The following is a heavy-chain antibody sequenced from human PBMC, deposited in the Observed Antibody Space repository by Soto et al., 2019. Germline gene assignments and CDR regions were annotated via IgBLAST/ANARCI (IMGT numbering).Heavy chain of an antibody. J-gene: IGHJ6*02. CDR1: GGSINVGDNH. V-gene: IGHV4-30-4*01. D-gene: IGHD3-3*01. CDR2: INYNGAA. CDR3: ARAVQAKILLFGKLPRRNYYDGMDV. Sequence: PSETLSLSCSVSGGSINVGDNHWSCLRQAPGKGLEWIGSINYNGAASYNPSLETRLTISVDAAKNQFSLKVRTITAADTAAYYCARAVQAKILLFGKLPRRNYYDGMDVWGQGTKVTVSS.